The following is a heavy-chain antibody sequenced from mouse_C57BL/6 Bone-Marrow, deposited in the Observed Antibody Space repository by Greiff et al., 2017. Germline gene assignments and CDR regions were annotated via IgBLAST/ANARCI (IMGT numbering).Heavy chain of an antibody. CDR2: IYPGTGST. V-gene: IGHV1S132*01. D-gene: IGHD4-1*01. CDR3: ARSETGTGGRDY. Sequence: VQLQQSGAELVRPGASVKLSCKTSGYIFTSYWIHWVKQRSGQGLEWIARIYPGTGSTYYNEKFKDKATLTADKSFSTAYMQLSSLKSEDSAVYCCARSETGTGGRDYWGQGTSVTVSS. J-gene: IGHJ4*01. CDR1: GYIFTSYW.